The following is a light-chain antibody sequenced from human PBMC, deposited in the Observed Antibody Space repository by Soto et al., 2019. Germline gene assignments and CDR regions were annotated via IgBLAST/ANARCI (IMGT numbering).Light chain of an antibody. CDR3: AAWDGSLRGRV. CDR1: TSNIGAGYA. Sequence: QSVLTQPPSVSGAPGQRVTISCTGNTSNIGAGYAVHWYKQLPGTAPKLLIFGTTNRPAGVPDRFSGSKSGTSASLAISGLRSEDEADYYCAAWDGSLRGRVFGGGTKLTVL. J-gene: IGLJ2*01. V-gene: IGLV1-40*01. CDR2: GTT.